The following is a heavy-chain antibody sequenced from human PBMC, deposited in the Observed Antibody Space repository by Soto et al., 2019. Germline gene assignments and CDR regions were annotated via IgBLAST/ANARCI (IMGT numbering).Heavy chain of an antibody. CDR2: ISAYNGNT. D-gene: IGHD3-22*01. V-gene: IGHV1-18*04. Sequence: QVQLVQSGAEVKKPGASVKVSCKASGYTFTSYGISWVRQAPGQGLEWMGWISAYNGNTNYAQKLQGRVTMTTDTSTRAAYMELRSLRSGDTAVYYCARDSNSGYYDSSGYYYEHLTAFYYYYGMDVWGQGTTVTVSS. CDR3: ARDSNSGYYDSSGYYYEHLTAFYYYYGMDV. J-gene: IGHJ6*02. CDR1: GYTFTSYG.